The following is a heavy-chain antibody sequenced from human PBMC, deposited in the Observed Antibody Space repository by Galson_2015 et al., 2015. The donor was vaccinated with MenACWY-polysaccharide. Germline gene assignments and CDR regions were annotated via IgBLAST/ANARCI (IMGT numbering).Heavy chain of an antibody. CDR2: ISNGGSNK. Sequence: SLRLSGAASGFTFSTFTMHWVRQAPGKGLEWVAVISNGGSNKYYADSVKGRFTISRDNSKNTLYLQMNSLRAEDTAVYYCARGGSTYYYGSGTYYKFDSWGQGTLVTASS. J-gene: IGHJ4*02. D-gene: IGHD3-10*01. V-gene: IGHV3-30-3*01. CDR1: GFTFSTFT. CDR3: ARGGSTYYYGSGTYYKFDS.